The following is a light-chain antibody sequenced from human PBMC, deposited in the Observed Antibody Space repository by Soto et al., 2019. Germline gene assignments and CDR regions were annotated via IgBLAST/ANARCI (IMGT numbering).Light chain of an antibody. Sequence: QSALTQPRSVSGSPGQSVTISCTGTSSDVGGYKYVAWYQQHPGKAPKLMIHDVIERPSGVPDRFSGSKSGNTASLTISGLHDEDAADYYCCSYAGSYTWVFGGGTQLTVL. CDR3: CSYAGSYTWV. J-gene: IGLJ3*02. CDR1: SSDVGGYKY. V-gene: IGLV2-11*01. CDR2: DVI.